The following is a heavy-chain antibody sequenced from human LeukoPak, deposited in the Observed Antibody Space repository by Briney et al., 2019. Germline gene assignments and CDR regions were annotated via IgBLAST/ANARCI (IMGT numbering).Heavy chain of an antibody. CDR1: GFTFSSYS. CDR2: VSSSSSYI. J-gene: IGHJ4*02. D-gene: IGHD6-19*01. Sequence: GGSLRLSCAASGFTFSSYSMNWVRQAPGKGLEWVSSVSSSSSYIYYADSVKGRFTISRDNAKNSLYLQMNSLRAEDTAVYYCARSSGWKRGYFDYWGQGTLVTVSS. V-gene: IGHV3-21*01. CDR3: ARSSGWKRGYFDY.